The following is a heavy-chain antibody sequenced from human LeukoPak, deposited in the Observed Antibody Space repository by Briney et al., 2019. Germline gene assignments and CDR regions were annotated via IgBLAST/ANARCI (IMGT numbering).Heavy chain of an antibody. J-gene: IGHJ4*02. CDR1: GFTFSSYG. V-gene: IGHV3-23*01. D-gene: IGHD3-22*01. Sequence: PGGTLRLSCAASGFTFSSYGMSWVRQAPGKGLEWVSAISGSGGSTYYADSVKGRFTISGDNSKNTLYLQMNSLRAEDTAVYYCAKDYYDSSGYGGYWGQGTLVTVSS. CDR3: AKDYYDSSGYGGY. CDR2: ISGSGGST.